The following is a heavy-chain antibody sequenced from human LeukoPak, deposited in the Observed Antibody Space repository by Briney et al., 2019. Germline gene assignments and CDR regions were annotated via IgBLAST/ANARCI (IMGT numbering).Heavy chain of an antibody. V-gene: IGHV1-2*02. CDR2: VNPNTGVT. D-gene: IGHD4-17*01. CDR1: GYTFTVYY. J-gene: IGHJ6*02. Sequence: GASVKVSCKASGYTFTVYYMHWVRQAPGQGLEWMGWVNPNTGVTNYAQKFQGRVTLTRDTSIITAYMELTRLRSDDTAMYYCARDRTTVTTGYYGMDVWGQGTTLTVSS. CDR3: ARDRTTVTTGYYGMDV.